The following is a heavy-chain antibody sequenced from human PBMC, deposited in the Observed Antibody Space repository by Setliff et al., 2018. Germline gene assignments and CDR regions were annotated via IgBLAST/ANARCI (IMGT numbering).Heavy chain of an antibody. CDR2: MNPNSGNT. CDR3: SRGNPGGEWLLYYYYYYMDV. Sequence: ASVKVSCKASGYTFTSYDINWVRQATGQGLEWMGWMNPNSGNTGYSQKFQGRVTITRNTSIRPAYMEQSSLRSEATAVYYCSRGNPGGEWLLYYYYYYMDVWGKGTTVTVSS. D-gene: IGHD3-3*01. V-gene: IGHV1-8*03. J-gene: IGHJ6*03. CDR1: GYTFTSYD.